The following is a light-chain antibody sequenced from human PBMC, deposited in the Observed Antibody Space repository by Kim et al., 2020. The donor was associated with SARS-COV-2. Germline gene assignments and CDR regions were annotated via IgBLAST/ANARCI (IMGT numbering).Light chain of an antibody. CDR1: QSVRNNY. V-gene: IGKV3-20*01. CDR3: QQCGSPPPT. J-gene: IGKJ1*01. Sequence: EIVLTQSPGTLSLSPGERATLSCRASQSVRNNYLAWYQQKPGQAPRLLIYGASSRATGVPHRFSGSGSGTDFTLTISRLEPEDFAVYICQQCGSPPPTFGQGTKVDIK. CDR2: GAS.